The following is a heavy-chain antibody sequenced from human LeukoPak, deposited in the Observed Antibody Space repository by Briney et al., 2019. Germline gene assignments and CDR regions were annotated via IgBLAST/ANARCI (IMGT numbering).Heavy chain of an antibody. D-gene: IGHD3-10*01. CDR2: INSDGSST. CDR1: GFSFERYA. CDR3: ARDMGSVNWFDP. Sequence: PGGSLRLSCTASGFSFERYAMSWVRQAPGKGLVWVSRINSDGSSTSYADSVKGRFTISRDNAKNTLYLQMNSLRAEDTAVYYCARDMGSVNWFDPWGQGTLVTVSS. J-gene: IGHJ5*02. V-gene: IGHV3-74*01.